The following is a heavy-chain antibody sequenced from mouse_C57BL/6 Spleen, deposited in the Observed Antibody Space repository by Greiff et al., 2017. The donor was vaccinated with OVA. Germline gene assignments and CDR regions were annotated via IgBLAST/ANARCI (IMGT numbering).Heavy chain of an antibody. J-gene: IGHJ3*01. V-gene: IGHV6-3*01. CDR1: GFTFSNYW. CDR3: TVGFLFAY. CDR2: IRLKSDNYAT. Sequence: EVKLVEESGGGLVQPGGSMKLSCVASGFTFSNYWMNWVRQSPEKGLEWVAQIRLKSDNYATHYAESVKGRFTISRDDSKSSVYLQMNNLRAEDTGIYYCTVGFLFAYWGQGTLVTVSA.